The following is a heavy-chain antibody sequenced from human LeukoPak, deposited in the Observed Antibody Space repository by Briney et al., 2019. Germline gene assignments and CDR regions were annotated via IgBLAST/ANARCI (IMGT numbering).Heavy chain of an antibody. CDR3: NSIGY. CDR2: IRSKANSYAT. CDR1: GFTFSGSA. Sequence: GGSLRLSSAAPGFTFSGSATHWVRQASGKGLEWVGRIRSKANSYATAYAASVKGRFTISRDDSKNTAYLQMNSLKTEDTAVYYSNSIGYWGQGTLVTVSS. V-gene: IGHV3-73*01. J-gene: IGHJ4*02. D-gene: IGHD3-3*01.